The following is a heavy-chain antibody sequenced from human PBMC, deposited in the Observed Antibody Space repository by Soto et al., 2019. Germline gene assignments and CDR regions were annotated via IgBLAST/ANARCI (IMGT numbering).Heavy chain of an antibody. CDR3: VKDPGNARYFDC. V-gene: IGHV3-23*01. J-gene: IGHJ4*02. CDR2: LNGGGDRP. CDR1: GFTFTNYA. Sequence: GGSLRLSCSTPGFTFTNYAMSWVRQAPGRGLEWLSSLNGGGDRPKYADSVKGRFTISRDNSKNTLYLQMSSLSADDTAVYHCVKDPGNARYFDCWGQGTLVTVSS.